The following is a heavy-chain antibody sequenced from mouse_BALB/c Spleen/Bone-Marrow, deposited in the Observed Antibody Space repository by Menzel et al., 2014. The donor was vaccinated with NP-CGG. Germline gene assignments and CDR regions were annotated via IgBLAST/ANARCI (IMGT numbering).Heavy chain of an antibody. CDR2: ISTGGST. Sequence: EVQLVEPGGDLVKPGGSLKLSCAAPGFTFSNYALSWVRQTPEKRLEWVASISTGGSTYYLDSVKGRFTISRDSARNILYLQMSSLRSEDTAMYYCARNYYGSFAYWGQGTLVTVSA. V-gene: IGHV5-6-5*01. CDR3: ARNYYGSFAY. CDR1: GFTFSNYA. J-gene: IGHJ3*01. D-gene: IGHD1-1*01.